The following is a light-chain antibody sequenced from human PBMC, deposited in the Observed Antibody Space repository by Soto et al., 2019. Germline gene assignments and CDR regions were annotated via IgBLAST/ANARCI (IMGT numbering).Light chain of an antibody. Sequence: ESVLTQSPATLSLSPGERATLSCRASQSVSSYLAWYQQKPGQAPRLLIYDASNRATGIPARFSGSGSGTDFTLTISSLEPEDFAVYYCQLYGTSPKPFGQGTKVDIK. CDR1: QSVSSY. CDR2: DAS. CDR3: QLYGTSPKP. V-gene: IGKV3-11*01. J-gene: IGKJ1*01.